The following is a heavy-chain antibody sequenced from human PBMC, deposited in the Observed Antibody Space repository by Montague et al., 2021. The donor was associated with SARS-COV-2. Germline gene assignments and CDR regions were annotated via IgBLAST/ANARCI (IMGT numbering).Heavy chain of an antibody. Sequence: SETLSLTCSVYGDSITNHYWSWIRQPAGKGLEWIGRMHFTGKTNFSPFFSSRLTMSADTSKNQFSLKLTSVTAADTAIYFCARDRFYFGAGRQGTIDFWGQGTLVTVSS. V-gene: IGHV4-4*07. CDR2: MHFTGKT. CDR3: ARDRFYFGAGRQGTIDF. J-gene: IGHJ4*02. CDR1: GDSITNHY. D-gene: IGHD3-10*01.